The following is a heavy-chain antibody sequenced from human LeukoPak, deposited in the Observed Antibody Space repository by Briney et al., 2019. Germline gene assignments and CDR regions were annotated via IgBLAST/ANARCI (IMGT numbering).Heavy chain of an antibody. D-gene: IGHD6-19*01. Sequence: PGGSLRLSCAASGFTFSSYAMSWVRQAPGKGLEWVSAISGSGGSTYYADSVKGRFTISRDNSKNTLYLQMNSLRAEDTAVYYCARECRGIAVAVNYYYYGMDVWGQGTTVTVSS. J-gene: IGHJ6*02. CDR2: ISGSGGST. V-gene: IGHV3-23*01. CDR3: ARECRGIAVAVNYYYYGMDV. CDR1: GFTFSSYA.